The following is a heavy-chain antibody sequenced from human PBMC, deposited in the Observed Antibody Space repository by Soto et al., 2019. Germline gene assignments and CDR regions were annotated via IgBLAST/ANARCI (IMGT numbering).Heavy chain of an antibody. J-gene: IGHJ5*02. CDR2: ISDSGHYI. V-gene: IGHV3-21*01. Sequence: GGPLGLSRAASEFTFGTYGMNCVRQATGKGLEWLSSISDSGHYIYYADSVKGRFPISRDNAKNSLFLQMNSLRGEDTAVYSCARSGVARPYAASHWFDPWGHGTLVTLSS. D-gene: IGHD2-8*02. CDR3: ARSGVARPYAASHWFDP. CDR1: EFTFGTYG.